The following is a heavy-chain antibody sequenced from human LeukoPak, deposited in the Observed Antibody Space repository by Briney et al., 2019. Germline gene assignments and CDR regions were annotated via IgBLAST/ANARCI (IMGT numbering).Heavy chain of an antibody. CDR1: GGSFSGYY. V-gene: IGHV4-34*01. D-gene: IGHD5-18*01. J-gene: IGHJ4*02. Sequence: PSETLSLTCAVYGGSFSGYYWSWIRQPPGKGLEWIGEINHSGSTNYNPSLKSRVTISVDTSKNQFPLKLSSVTAADTAVYYCARAGYSYGMGYWGQGTLVTVSS. CDR2: INHSGST. CDR3: ARAGYSYGMGY.